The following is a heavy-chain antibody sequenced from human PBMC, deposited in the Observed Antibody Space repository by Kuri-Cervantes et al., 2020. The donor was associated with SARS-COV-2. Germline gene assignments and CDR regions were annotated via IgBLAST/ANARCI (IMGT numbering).Heavy chain of an antibody. D-gene: IGHD2-2*01. V-gene: IGHV1-2*04. CDR2: INPNSGGT. CDR1: GYTFTGYY. CDR3: ARGRHEDIVVVPDDYYYGMDV. J-gene: IGHJ6*02. Sequence: ASVKVSCKASGYTFTGYYMHWVQQAPGQGLEWMGWINPNSGGTNYAQKFQGWVTMTRDTSISTAYMELSRLRSDDTAVYYCARGRHEDIVVVPDDYYYGMDVWGQGTTVTVSS.